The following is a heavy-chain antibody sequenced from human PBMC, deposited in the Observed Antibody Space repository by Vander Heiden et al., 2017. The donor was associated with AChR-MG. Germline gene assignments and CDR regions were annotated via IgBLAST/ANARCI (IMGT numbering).Heavy chain of an antibody. J-gene: IGHJ1*01. CDR1: GGPFSSNA. CDR2: IIPILRKV. V-gene: IGHV1-69*01. Sequence: QVQLLQSGAEVKTPGSSVKVSCKVSGGPFSSNAISWVRQAPGQGLEWMGGIIPILRKVNYAQKFQGRVTITADESTNTAYLELSSLRSEDAAVYYCAGGPAFVEQCFHHWGQGTLVTVSS. D-gene: IGHD2-15*01. CDR3: AGGPAFVEQCFHH.